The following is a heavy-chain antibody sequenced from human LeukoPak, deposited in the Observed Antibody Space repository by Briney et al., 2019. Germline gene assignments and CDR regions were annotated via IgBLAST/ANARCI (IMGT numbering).Heavy chain of an antibody. J-gene: IGHJ4*02. D-gene: IGHD2-2*01. CDR3: ARGYCSSTSCYAFDY. CDR1: GFTFSSYK. V-gene: IGHV3-48*03. CDR2: ISSSGSTI. Sequence: PGGSLRLSCAASGFTFSSYKMNWVRQAPGKGLEWVSYISSSGSTIYYADSVKGRFTISRDNAKNSLYLQMNSLRAEDTAVYYCARGYCSSTSCYAFDYWGQGTLVTVSS.